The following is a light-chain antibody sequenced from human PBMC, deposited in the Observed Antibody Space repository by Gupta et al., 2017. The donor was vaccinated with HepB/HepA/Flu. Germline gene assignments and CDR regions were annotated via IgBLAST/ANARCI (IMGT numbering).Light chain of an antibody. CDR3: QQYGSSPPYT. CDR1: QSVSSSY. V-gene: IGKV3-20*01. Sequence: ELVLTQSPVTLSLSPGERATLSCRASQSVSSSYLAWYQQKPGQAPRLLIYGASSRATGIPDRFSGSGSGTDFTLTISRLEPEDFAVYYCQQYGSSPPYTFGQGTKLEIK. CDR2: GAS. J-gene: IGKJ2*01.